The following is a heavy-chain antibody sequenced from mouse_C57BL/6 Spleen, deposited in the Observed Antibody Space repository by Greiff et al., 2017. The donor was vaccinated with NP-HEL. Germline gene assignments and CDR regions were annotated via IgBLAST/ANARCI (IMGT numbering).Heavy chain of an antibody. Sequence: EVKLMESGEGLVKPGGSLKLSCAASGFTFSSYAMSWVRQTPEKRLEWVAYISSGGDYIYYADTVKGRFTISRDHARNTLYLQMSSLKSEDTAMYYCTRDSRGFAYWGQGTLVTVSA. CDR3: TRDSRGFAY. CDR1: GFTFSSYA. J-gene: IGHJ3*01. CDR2: ISSGGDYI. V-gene: IGHV5-9-1*02.